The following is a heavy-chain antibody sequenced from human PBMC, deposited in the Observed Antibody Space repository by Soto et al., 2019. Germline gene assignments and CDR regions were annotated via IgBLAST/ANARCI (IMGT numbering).Heavy chain of an antibody. V-gene: IGHV4-39*01. D-gene: IGHD5-18*01. J-gene: IGHJ3*02. CDR2: IYYSGST. CDR3: ARYLSPALGAFDI. Sequence: SETLSLTCTVSGGSISSSSYYWGWIRQPPGKGLEWIGSIYYSGSTYYNPSLKSRVTISVDTSKNQFSLKLSSVTAADTAVYYCARYLSPALGAFDIWGQGTMVTVSS. CDR1: GGSISSSSYY.